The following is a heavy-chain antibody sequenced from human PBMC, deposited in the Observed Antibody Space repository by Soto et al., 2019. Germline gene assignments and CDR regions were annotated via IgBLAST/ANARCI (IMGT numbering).Heavy chain of an antibody. Sequence: GASVKVSCKASGYTFTSYGISWVRQAPGQGLEWMGWISAYNGNTNYAQKLQGRVTMTTDTSTSTAYVELRSLRSDDTAVYYCATSVIYSSNYYYYVLAVSGQGSTVPGSS. CDR2: ISAYNGNT. CDR3: ATSVIYSSNYYYYVLAV. D-gene: IGHD1-26*01. V-gene: IGHV1-18*01. J-gene: IGHJ6*02. CDR1: GYTFTSYG.